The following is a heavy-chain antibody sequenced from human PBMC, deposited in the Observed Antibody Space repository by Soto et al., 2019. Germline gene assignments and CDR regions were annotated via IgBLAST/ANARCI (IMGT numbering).Heavy chain of an antibody. V-gene: IGHV3-33*01. CDR2: IWSNGINK. Sequence: QVQLVESGGGVVQPGRSLRLSCVASGFTFSNYGMHWVRQAPGKGLEWVTVIWSNGINKYYADSVRGRFTTSRDNSKNTLSLQMNSLRDEDTAVYYCVRERAPFDAFDIWGQGTMVTVSS. J-gene: IGHJ3*02. CDR1: GFTFSNYG. CDR3: VRERAPFDAFDI.